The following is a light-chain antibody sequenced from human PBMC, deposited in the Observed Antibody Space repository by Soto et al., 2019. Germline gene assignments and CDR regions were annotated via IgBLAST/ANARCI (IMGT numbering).Light chain of an antibody. J-gene: IGKJ5*01. V-gene: IGKV3-20*01. CDR2: GAS. CDR3: QQYGSSPPLT. Sequence: EIVLTQSPGTLSLARGERATLSCRASQSVSSSYLAWYQQKPGQAPRLLIYGASSRATGIPDRFSGSGSGTDFTLTISRLEPEDFAVYYCQQYGSSPPLTFGQGTRLEIK. CDR1: QSVSSSY.